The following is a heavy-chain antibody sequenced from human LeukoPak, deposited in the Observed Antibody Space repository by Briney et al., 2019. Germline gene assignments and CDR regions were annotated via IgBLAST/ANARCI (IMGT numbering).Heavy chain of an antibody. J-gene: IGHJ4*02. CDR2: IYTSGST. D-gene: IGHD6-19*01. V-gene: IGHV4-61*02. CDR3: ARHIAVAGRTFDY. CDR1: GGSISSGSYY. Sequence: SQTLSLTCTVSGGSISSGSYYWSWIRQPAGKGLEWIGRIYTSGSTNYNPSLKSRVTISVDTSKNQFSLKLSSVTAADTAVYYCARHIAVAGRTFDYWGQGTLVTVSS.